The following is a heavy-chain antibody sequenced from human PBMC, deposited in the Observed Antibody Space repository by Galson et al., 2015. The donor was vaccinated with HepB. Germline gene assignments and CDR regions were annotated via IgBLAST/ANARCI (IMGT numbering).Heavy chain of an antibody. CDR2: ISSSSSYI. J-gene: IGHJ6*02. CDR3: ARERGGYVGYYYGMDV. CDR1: GFTFSSYS. V-gene: IGHV3-21*01. D-gene: IGHD5-24*01. Sequence: SLRLSCAASGFTFSSYSMNWVRQAPGKGLEWVSSISSSSSYIYYADSVKGRFTISRDNAKNSLYLQMNSLRAEDTAVYYCARERGGYVGYYYGMDVWGQGTTVTVSS.